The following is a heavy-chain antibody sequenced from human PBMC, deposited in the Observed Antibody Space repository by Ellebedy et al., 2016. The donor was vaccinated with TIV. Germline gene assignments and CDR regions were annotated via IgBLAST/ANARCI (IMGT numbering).Heavy chain of an antibody. J-gene: IGHJ4*02. V-gene: IGHV3-48*02. Sequence: PGGSLRLSCAASGFTFSMYDMNLARQAPGKGLEWIAHISSSGATIYYADSVKCRFTISRDNAKNSRYLQMNSLRDEDTAVYHCVRRAVDYWGQGTLVTVSS. CDR3: VRRAVDY. CDR2: ISSSGATI. CDR1: GFTFSMYD.